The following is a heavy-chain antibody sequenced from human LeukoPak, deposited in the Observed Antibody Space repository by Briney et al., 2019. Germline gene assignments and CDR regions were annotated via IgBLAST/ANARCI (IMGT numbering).Heavy chain of an antibody. CDR1: GDSIMAGDYA. CDR2: IYHGGAT. D-gene: IGHD4-17*01. CDR3: ARTKNYGAYDFDS. V-gene: IGHV4-30-2*01. Sequence: SQTLSLTCTVSGDSIMAGDYAWSRIRQPPGKGLEWIGYIYHGGATYYNPALKSRVTLSVDRSKNQFSLRLNSVTAADTAVYYCARTKNYGAYDFDSWGQGTLVTVSS. J-gene: IGHJ5*01.